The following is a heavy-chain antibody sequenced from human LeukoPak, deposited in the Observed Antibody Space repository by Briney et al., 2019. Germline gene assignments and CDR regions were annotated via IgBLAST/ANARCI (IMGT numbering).Heavy chain of an antibody. CDR3: ARSLMVYANWSDP. CDR1: GGSISSGGYS. D-gene: IGHD2-8*01. CDR2: IYHSGST. Sequence: SETLSLTCTVSGGSISSGGYSWSWIRQPPGKGLEWIGYIYHSGSTYYNPSLKSRVTISVDRSKNQFSLKLSSVTAADTAVYYCARSLMVYANWSDPWGQGTLVTVSS. J-gene: IGHJ5*02. V-gene: IGHV4-30-2*01.